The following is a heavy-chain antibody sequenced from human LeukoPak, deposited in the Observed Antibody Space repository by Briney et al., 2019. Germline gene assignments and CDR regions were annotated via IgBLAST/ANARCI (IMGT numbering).Heavy chain of an antibody. J-gene: IGHJ4*02. CDR1: GSTFTTYW. Sequence: GGSLQISCQRSGSTFTTYWIGGVRRLPGKGREWMGINYAGDSDTRYSPSFQGQVTISADKSISTAYLQCSSLKASDTAMYYCAIRRDGYPDYWGQGTLVTVSS. D-gene: IGHD5-24*01. CDR3: AIRRDGYPDY. V-gene: IGHV5-51*01. CDR2: NYAGDSDT.